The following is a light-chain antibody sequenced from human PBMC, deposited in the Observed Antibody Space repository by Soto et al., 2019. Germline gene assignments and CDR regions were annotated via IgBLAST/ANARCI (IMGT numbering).Light chain of an antibody. Sequence: EIVLTQSPGTLSLSPGERATLSCRASQSVGSSYLAWYQQKPGQAPRLLIYGASIRATGIPKRFSGSGSGTDFTLTVSRLEREDFAVYYCQQFGTSPLTFGGGTKVEIK. CDR1: QSVGSSY. CDR3: QQFGTSPLT. V-gene: IGKV3-20*01. CDR2: GAS. J-gene: IGKJ4*01.